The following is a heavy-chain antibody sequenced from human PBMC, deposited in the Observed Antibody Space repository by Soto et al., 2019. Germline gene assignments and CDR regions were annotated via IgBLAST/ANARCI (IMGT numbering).Heavy chain of an antibody. CDR2: ISAYNGNT. J-gene: IGHJ4*02. CDR3: ARDDPWYYDSSGYSPSDY. V-gene: IGHV1-18*04. CDR1: GYTFTSYG. Sequence: GASVKVSCKASGYTFTSYGISWVRQAPGQGLEWMGWISAYNGNTSYAQKLQGRVTMTTDTSTSTAYMELRSLRSDDTAVYYCARDDPWYYDSSGYSPSDYWGQGTLVTVSS. D-gene: IGHD3-22*01.